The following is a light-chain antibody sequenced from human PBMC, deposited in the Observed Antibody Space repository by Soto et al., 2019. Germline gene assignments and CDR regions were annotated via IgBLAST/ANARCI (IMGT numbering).Light chain of an antibody. CDR3: QNYNGAPWT. V-gene: IGKV1-27*01. CDR2: AAS. Sequence: DIQMTQSPSSLSASVGDRVTITCRASQGISTYLVWYQQKPGTVPKLLIFAASTLHSGVPSRFSGSGSGTDFTVTISSVQPEDVATYYCQNYNGAPWTFGQGTKVEIK. J-gene: IGKJ1*01. CDR1: QGISTY.